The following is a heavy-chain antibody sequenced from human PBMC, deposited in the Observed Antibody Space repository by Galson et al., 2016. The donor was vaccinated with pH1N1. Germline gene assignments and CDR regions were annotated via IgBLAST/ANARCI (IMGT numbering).Heavy chain of an antibody. J-gene: IGHJ4*02. Sequence: QSGAEVKKPGESLKISCRGSGYTFTTHWVAWVRQTPEKGLEWMGNIYPGDSDTKYSPSFQGQVTMSVDKSINTADLHWSSLKASDTALYYCTRRQTGTGLDFWGQGTLVTVSS. D-gene: IGHD3/OR15-3a*01. CDR2: IYPGDSDT. CDR3: TRRQTGTGLDF. CDR1: GYTFTTHW. V-gene: IGHV5-51*03.